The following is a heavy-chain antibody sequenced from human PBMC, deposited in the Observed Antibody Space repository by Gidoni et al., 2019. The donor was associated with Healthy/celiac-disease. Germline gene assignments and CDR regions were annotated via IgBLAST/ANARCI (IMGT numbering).Heavy chain of an antibody. V-gene: IGHV4-34*01. CDR3: ARGGGSSWYQRSLDY. CDR1: GGSFSGYY. Sequence: QVQLQQWGAGLLKPSETLSLTCAVYGGSFSGYYWSWIRQPPGKGLEWIGEINHSGSTNYNPSLKSRVTISVETSKNQFSLKLSSVTAADTAVYYCARGGGSSWYQRSLDYWGQGTLVTVSS. D-gene: IGHD6-13*01. CDR2: INHSGST. J-gene: IGHJ4*02.